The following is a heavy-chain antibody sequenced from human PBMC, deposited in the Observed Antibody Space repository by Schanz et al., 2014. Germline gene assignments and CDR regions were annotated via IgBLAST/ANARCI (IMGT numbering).Heavy chain of an antibody. J-gene: IGHJ5*02. V-gene: IGHV3-23*01. D-gene: IGHD1-1*01. CDR1: GFSFSSYA. CDR3: ARGRVLES. CDR2: MNESHSTI. Sequence: EVQLLESGGGLVEPGGSLRLSCAASGFSFSSYAMGWVRQARGKGLEWVSAMNESHSTIYYADSVRGRFTISRDNAENTLFLQMNSLRVEDTAVYYCARGRVLESWGQGTLVTVSS.